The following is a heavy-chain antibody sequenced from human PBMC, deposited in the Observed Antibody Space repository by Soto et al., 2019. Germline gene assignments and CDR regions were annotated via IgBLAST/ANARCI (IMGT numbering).Heavy chain of an antibody. Sequence: PGGSLRLSCAASGFTFSSYGMHWVRQAPGKGLEWVAVIWYDGSNKYYADSVKGRFTISRDNSKNTLYLQMNSLRAEDTAVYYCAKDRYGDYADFFYYWGRGSLVTVSS. J-gene: IGHJ4*02. CDR1: GFTFSSYG. CDR2: IWYDGSNK. D-gene: IGHD4-17*01. V-gene: IGHV3-33*06. CDR3: AKDRYGDYADFFYY.